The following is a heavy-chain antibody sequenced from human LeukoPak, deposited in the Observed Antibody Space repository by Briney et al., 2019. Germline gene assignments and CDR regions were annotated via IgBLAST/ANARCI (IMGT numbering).Heavy chain of an antibody. CDR1: GFTFSSYG. CDR3: ARGAHCSGGSCYSWDYYGMDV. D-gene: IGHD2-15*01. V-gene: IGHV3-30*03. CDR2: ISYDGSNK. J-gene: IGHJ6*02. Sequence: GGSLRLSCAASGFTFSSYGMHWVRQAPGKGLEWVAVISYDGSNKYYADSVKGRFTISRDNSKNTLYLQMNSLRAEDTAVYYCARGAHCSGGSCYSWDYYGMDVWGQGTTVTVSS.